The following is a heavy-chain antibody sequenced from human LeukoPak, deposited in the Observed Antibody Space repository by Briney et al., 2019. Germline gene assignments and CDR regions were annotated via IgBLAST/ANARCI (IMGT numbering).Heavy chain of an antibody. V-gene: IGHV3-21*04. CDR1: GFTFSSYS. CDR2: ISGGSGYI. J-gene: IGHJ3*01. D-gene: IGHD4-17*01. Sequence: GGSLRLSCAASGFTFSSYSMNWVRQAPGKGLEWVSYISGGSGYIYYADSVKGRFTISRDNAKNSLYLQMNSLRAEDTANYYCARRARDFGDSHAFDVWGQGTMVTVSS. CDR3: ARRARDFGDSHAFDV.